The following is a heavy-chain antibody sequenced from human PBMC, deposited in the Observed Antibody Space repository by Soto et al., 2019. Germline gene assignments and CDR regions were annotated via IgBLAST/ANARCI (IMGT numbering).Heavy chain of an antibody. V-gene: IGHV3-23*01. D-gene: IGHD3-3*01. CDR2: ISDSDGST. J-gene: IGHJ3*02. CDR3: VKGTRGFWSRYDGFDI. Sequence: PGGSLRLSCAASGFTLSSYTMNWVRQSPGKGLEWVSSISDSDGSTYYTDSVKGRFTISRDNSKSTLYLEMNSLRDEDAAVYYCVKGTRGFWSRYDGFDIWGQGTKVTVSS. CDR1: GFTLSSYT.